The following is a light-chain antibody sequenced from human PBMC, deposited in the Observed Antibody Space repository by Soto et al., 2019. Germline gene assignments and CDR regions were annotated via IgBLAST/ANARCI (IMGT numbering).Light chain of an antibody. Sequence: QSALTQPAPVSGSPGQSITISCTGTGSDVGGYNYVSWYQQHPGKAPKLMIYEVSNRPSGVSNRFSGSKSGNTASLTISGLQAEDEADYYCSSYTSSSTLDVVFGGGTKLTVL. J-gene: IGLJ2*01. CDR2: EVS. CDR3: SSYTSSSTLDVV. CDR1: GSDVGGYNY. V-gene: IGLV2-14*01.